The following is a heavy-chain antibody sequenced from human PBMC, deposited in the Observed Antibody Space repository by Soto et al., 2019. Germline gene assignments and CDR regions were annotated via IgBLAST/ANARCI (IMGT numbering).Heavy chain of an antibody. CDR2: ISSSSSTI. D-gene: IGHD6-13*01. V-gene: IGHV3-48*01. CDR3: VRFGSSSWYWFDP. Sequence: EVQLVESGGGLVQPGGSLRLSCAASGFTFSSYSMNWVRQAPGKGLEWVSYISSSSSTIYYADSVKGRFTISRDNAKNSLYLQMNSLRAEDTAVYYCVRFGSSSWYWFDPWGQGTLVTVSS. CDR1: GFTFSSYS. J-gene: IGHJ5*02.